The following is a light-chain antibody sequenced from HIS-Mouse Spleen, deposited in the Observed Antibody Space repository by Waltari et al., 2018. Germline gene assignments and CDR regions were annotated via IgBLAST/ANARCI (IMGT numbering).Light chain of an antibody. CDR1: QSISSW. CDR3: QQYNSYSA. Sequence: DIQMTQSPSTLSASVGHRVTITCRASQSISSWLAWYQQKPGKAPKLLIYKASSLESGVPSRFSGSGSGTEFTLTISSLQPDDFATYYCQQYNSYSAFGQGTKVEIK. CDR2: KAS. J-gene: IGKJ1*01. V-gene: IGKV1-5*03.